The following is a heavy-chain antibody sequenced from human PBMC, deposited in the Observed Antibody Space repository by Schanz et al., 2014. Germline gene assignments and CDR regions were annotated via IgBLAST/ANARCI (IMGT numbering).Heavy chain of an antibody. V-gene: IGHV3-33*01. CDR2: IWFDGTNK. J-gene: IGHJ4*02. D-gene: IGHD3-10*01. Sequence: QVQLVESGGGVVQPGRSLRLSCSASGFTLSSYGMHWVRQAPGKGLEWLAVIWFDGTNKYNADSVKGRFTISRDTSKNTLYLLLNSLRAEDTAVYYCARGPIPIQGVPMDFWGQGTLVTVSS. CDR3: ARGPIPIQGVPMDF. CDR1: GFTLSSYG.